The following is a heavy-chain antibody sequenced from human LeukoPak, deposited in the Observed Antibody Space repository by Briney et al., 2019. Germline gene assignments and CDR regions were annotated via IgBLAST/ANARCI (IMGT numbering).Heavy chain of an antibody. CDR1: GFTFSSYE. CDR3: ARAEMATSTPYFDY. V-gene: IGHV3-48*03. J-gene: IGHJ4*01. Sequence: GGSLRLSCAASGFTFSSYEMNWVRQAPGKGLEWVSYISSSGSTIYYADSVKGRFTISRDNAKNSLYLQMNSLRAEDTAVYYCARAEMATSTPYFDYWGQEPWSPSPQ. D-gene: IGHD5-24*01. CDR2: ISSSGSTI.